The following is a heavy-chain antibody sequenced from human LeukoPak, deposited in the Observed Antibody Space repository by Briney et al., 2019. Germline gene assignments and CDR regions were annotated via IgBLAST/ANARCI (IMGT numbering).Heavy chain of an antibody. CDR2: INHSGST. CDR3: ARPNICSGGSCSYAFDI. D-gene: IGHD2-15*01. V-gene: IGHV4-34*01. Sequence: SETLSLTCAVYGGSFSGYYWSWIRQPPGKGLEWIGEINHSGSTNYNPSLKSRVTISVDTSKNQFSLKLSSVTAADTAVYYCARPNICSGGSCSYAFDIWGQGTMVTVSS. J-gene: IGHJ3*02. CDR1: GGSFSGYY.